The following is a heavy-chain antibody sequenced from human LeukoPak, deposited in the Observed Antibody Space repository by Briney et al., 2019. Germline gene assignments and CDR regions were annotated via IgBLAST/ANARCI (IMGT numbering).Heavy chain of an antibody. D-gene: IGHD3-22*01. CDR2: IYYSGST. CDR3: ARLCHFTYYYDSSGYCNFDY. V-gene: IGHV4-38-2*02. CDR1: GYSINSGYY. Sequence: SETLSLTCTVSGYSINSGYYWGWIRQPPGKGLEWIGSIYYSGSTYYNPSLKSRVTISVDTSKNQFSLKLSSVTAADTAVYYCARLCHFTYYYDSSGYCNFDYWGQGTLVTVSS. J-gene: IGHJ4*02.